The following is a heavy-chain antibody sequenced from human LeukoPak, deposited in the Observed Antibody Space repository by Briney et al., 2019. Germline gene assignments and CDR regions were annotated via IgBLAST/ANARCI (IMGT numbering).Heavy chain of an antibody. Sequence: GGSLRLSCAASGFTFSSSAMSWVRQAPGKGLDWVSAISGSGGNTYYADSVKGRFTISRDNAKNSLYLQMNSLRAEDTAVYYCAELGITMIGGVWGKGTTVTISS. CDR2: ISGSGGNT. J-gene: IGHJ6*04. CDR3: AELGITMIGGV. D-gene: IGHD3-10*02. CDR1: GFTFSSSA. V-gene: IGHV3-23*01.